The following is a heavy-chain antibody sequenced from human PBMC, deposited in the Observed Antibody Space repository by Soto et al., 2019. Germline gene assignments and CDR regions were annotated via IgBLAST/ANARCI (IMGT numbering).Heavy chain of an antibody. CDR1: GFTFSSYG. D-gene: IGHD3-10*01. V-gene: IGHV3-33*01. Sequence: GGSLRLSCAASGFTFSSYGMHWVRQAPGKGLEWVAVIWYDGSNKYYADSVKGRFTISRDNSKNTLYLQMNSLRAEDTAVYYCARDLLLVGFGELGAFDIWGQGTMVTVSS. CDR3: ARDLLLVGFGELGAFDI. CDR2: IWYDGSNK. J-gene: IGHJ3*02.